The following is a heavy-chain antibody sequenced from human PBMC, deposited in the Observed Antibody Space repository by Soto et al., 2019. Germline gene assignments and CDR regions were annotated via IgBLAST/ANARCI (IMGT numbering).Heavy chain of an antibody. CDR1: GYPFTAYY. V-gene: IGHV1-2*02. CDR2: INLNSATT. Sequence: ASVKVSCKDSGYPFTAYYLHWVRQAPGQGLEWMGWINLNSATTKYVGKFPGRVTMTRDTSISTAYMELTDLRSDDTAVYYCARVFYTATTRIDENWGR. J-gene: IGHJ2*01. D-gene: IGHD4-17*01. CDR3: ARVFYTATTRIDEN.